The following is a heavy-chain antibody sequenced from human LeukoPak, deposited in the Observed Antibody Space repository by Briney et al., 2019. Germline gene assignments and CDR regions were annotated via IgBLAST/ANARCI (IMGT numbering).Heavy chain of an antibody. CDR2: ISDSGGST. Sequence: GGSLRLSCAASRFTFNNYAMSWVRQAPGKGLEWVSTISDSGGSTYYADSVKGRFTISRDNSKNTLYLQMNSPRAEDTAVYYCAKSHSVAQRGYFDYWGQGTLVAVSS. J-gene: IGHJ4*02. V-gene: IGHV3-23*01. D-gene: IGHD2-15*01. CDR1: RFTFNNYA. CDR3: AKSHSVAQRGYFDY.